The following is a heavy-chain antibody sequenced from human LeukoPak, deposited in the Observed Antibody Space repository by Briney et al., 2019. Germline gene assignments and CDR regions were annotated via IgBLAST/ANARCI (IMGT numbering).Heavy chain of an antibody. Sequence: GGSLRLSCAASGFTFSSYSMHWVRQAPGKGLEWISYISSSSSSIYYADSVKGRFTISRDNAKNSLFLQMNSLRAEDTAVYYCARPRDGYNSSAPFDYWGQGTLVTVSS. CDR2: ISSSSSSI. J-gene: IGHJ4*02. CDR3: ARPRDGYNSSAPFDY. V-gene: IGHV3-48*01. CDR1: GFTFSSYS. D-gene: IGHD5-24*01.